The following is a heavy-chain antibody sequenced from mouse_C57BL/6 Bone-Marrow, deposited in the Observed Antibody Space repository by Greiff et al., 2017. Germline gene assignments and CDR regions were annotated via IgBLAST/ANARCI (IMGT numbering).Heavy chain of an antibody. CDR3: ARRRRGAMDY. Sequence: EVKLVESGGDLVKPGGSLKLSCAASGFTFSSYGMSWVRQTPDKRLEWVATISSGGSYTYYPDSVKGRFTISRDNAKNTLYLQMSSLKSEDTAMYYCARRRRGAMDYWGQGTSVIVSS. CDR1: GFTFSSYG. V-gene: IGHV5-6*02. J-gene: IGHJ4*01. CDR2: ISSGGSYT.